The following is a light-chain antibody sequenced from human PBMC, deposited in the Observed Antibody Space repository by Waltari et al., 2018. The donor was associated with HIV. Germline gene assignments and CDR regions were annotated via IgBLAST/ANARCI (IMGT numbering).Light chain of an antibody. CDR1: ISNIGSNT. CDR3: AAGYDGRKGVV. CDR2: NNK. Sequence: QSVLTQPPSASGTPGQRVTISCSGSISNIGSNTVNWYQQLPGPAPTPLIYNNKQRPSRVPDRISGSKSGASAAPAISGLQSEDEADDYYAAGYDGRKGVVFGGGTKLTVL. V-gene: IGLV1-44*01. J-gene: IGLJ2*01.